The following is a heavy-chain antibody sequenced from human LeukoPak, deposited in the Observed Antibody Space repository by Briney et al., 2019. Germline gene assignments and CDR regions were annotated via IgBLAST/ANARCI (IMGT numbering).Heavy chain of an antibody. D-gene: IGHD6-6*01. CDR2: ISYDGSNK. CDR3: ARALRRYSSSYYFDY. Sequence: PGGSLRLSCAASGFTFSSYAMHWVRQAPGKGLEWVAVISYDGSNKYYADSVKGRFTISRDNSKNTLYLQMNSLRAEDTAVYYCARALRRYSSSYYFDYWGQGTLVTVSS. CDR1: GFTFSSYA. V-gene: IGHV3-30-3*01. J-gene: IGHJ4*02.